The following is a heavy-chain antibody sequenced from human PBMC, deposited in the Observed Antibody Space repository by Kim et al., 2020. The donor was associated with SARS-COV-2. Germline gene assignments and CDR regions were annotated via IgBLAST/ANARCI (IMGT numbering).Heavy chain of an antibody. D-gene: IGHD2-2*01. CDR3: ARTQSPPIVVVTYGMDV. J-gene: IGHJ6*02. CDR1: GYTFTSYA. Sequence: ASVKVSCKASGYTFTSYAMNWVRQAPGQGLERMGWINTNTGNPTYAQGFTGRFVFSLDTSVSTAYLQISSLKAEDTAVYYCARTQSPPIVVVTYGMDVWGQGTTVTVSS. CDR2: INTNTGNP. V-gene: IGHV7-4-1*02.